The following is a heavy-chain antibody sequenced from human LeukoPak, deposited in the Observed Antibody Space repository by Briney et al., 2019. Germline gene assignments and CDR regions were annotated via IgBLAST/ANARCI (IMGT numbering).Heavy chain of an antibody. CDR2: FYSGGST. D-gene: IGHD2-2*01. CDR3: ARSHCSSTSCYSRDRAFDY. J-gene: IGHJ4*02. Sequence: GGSRKLSWPASGFTVISNYMSGFGQAPGKGLEGFPVFYSGGSTYYADSVKGRFTISRHNSKNTLYLQMNSLRAEDTAVYYCARSHCSSTSCYSRDRAFDYWGQGTLVTVSS. CDR1: GFTVISNY. V-gene: IGHV3-53*04.